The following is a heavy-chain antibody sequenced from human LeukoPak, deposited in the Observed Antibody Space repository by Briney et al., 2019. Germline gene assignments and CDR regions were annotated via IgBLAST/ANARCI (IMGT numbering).Heavy chain of an antibody. Sequence: SVKVSCKASGYTFTSYGISWVRQAPGQGLEWMGWISAYNGNTNYAQKLQGRVTMTTGTSTSTAYMELRSLRSDDTAVYYCARDLSGWPNYYYYGMDVWGQGTTVTVSS. J-gene: IGHJ6*02. CDR2: ISAYNGNT. CDR3: ARDLSGWPNYYYYGMDV. CDR1: GYTFTSYG. V-gene: IGHV1-18*01. D-gene: IGHD6-19*01.